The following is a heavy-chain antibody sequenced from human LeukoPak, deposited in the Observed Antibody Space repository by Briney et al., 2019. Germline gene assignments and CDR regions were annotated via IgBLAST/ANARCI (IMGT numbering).Heavy chain of an antibody. D-gene: IGHD3-22*01. CDR3: ARDYYDTSGQVYFDY. CDR2: IRRDGSDK. Sequence: GGSLRLSCAASGFTFSDYYMSWIRQAPGKGLEWVANIRRDGSDKYYVDSVKGRFTISRDNAKNSLYLQMNSLRAEDTAVYYCARDYYDTSGQVYFDYWGQGTLVTVSS. CDR1: GFTFSDYY. J-gene: IGHJ4*02. V-gene: IGHV3-7*05.